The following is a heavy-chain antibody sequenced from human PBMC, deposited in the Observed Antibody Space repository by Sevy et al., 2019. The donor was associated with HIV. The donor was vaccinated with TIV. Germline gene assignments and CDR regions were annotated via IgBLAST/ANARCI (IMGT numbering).Heavy chain of an antibody. CDR1: GFTFSSYS. CDR2: ISSSSSYI. V-gene: IGHV3-21*01. J-gene: IGHJ4*02. CDR3: ARGNIAVAGVSFDY. D-gene: IGHD6-19*01. Sequence: GGSLRLSCAASGFTFSSYSMNWVRQAPGKGLEWVSSISSSSSYIYYADSVKGRFTISRDNAKNSLYLQMNSLRAEDTAVYYCARGNIAVAGVSFDYWAQGTLVTVSS.